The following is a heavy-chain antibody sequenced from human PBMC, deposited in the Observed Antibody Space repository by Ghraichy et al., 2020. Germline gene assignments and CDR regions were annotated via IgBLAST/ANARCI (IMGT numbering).Heavy chain of an antibody. CDR3: AGSSNTWPYSWVEP. V-gene: IGHV3-7*03. J-gene: IGHJ5*02. CDR1: GFTISRYW. Sequence: GGSLRLSCVGSGFTISRYWMTWVRQAPGKGLEWVANINEDGGEKNYVDSLEGRFTISRDNANNSFYLQMSSLRVEDTAVYYCAGSSNTWPYSWVEPWGQGIPVTVSS. D-gene: IGHD6-13*01. CDR2: INEDGGEK.